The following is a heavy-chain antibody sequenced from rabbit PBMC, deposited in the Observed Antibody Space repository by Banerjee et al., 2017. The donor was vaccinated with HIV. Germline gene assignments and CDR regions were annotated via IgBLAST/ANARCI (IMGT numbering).Heavy chain of an antibody. V-gene: IGHV1S45*01. J-gene: IGHJ4*01. Sequence: QQQLEESGGDLVKPGRSLTLTCTASGFSFSDKYVMCWVRQAPGKGLEWIGCINTGSGSAYYASWVISRFTISKTSSSTVDLKMTSLTAADTATYFCARVTGSVWGVGFGLWGPGTLVTVS. D-gene: IGHD4-1*01. CDR3: ARVTGSVWGVGFGL. CDR2: INTGSGSA. CDR1: GFSFSDKYV.